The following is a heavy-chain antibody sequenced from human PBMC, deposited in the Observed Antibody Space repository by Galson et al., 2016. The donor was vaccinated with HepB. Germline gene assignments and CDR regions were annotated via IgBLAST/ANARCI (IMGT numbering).Heavy chain of an antibody. CDR2: IKQDGTEK. Sequence: SLRLSCAASAFTFRSFWMSWVRQAPGKGLEWVANIKQDGTEKYYMDSVKGRFTISRDNAKNSLYLQMNSLRADDTAVYYCARDRGYSGWSYFDYWGQGTLATVSS. V-gene: IGHV3-7*03. J-gene: IGHJ4*02. CDR3: ARDRGYSGWSYFDY. D-gene: IGHD6-19*01. CDR1: AFTFRSFW.